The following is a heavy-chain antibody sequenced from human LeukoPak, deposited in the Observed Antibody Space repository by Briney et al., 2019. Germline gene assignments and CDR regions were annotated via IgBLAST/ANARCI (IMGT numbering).Heavy chain of an antibody. D-gene: IGHD3-10*01. CDR1: GVSISSYY. Sequence: SETLSLTCTVSGVSISSYYWSWIRQPPGKGLEWIGYIYYSGSTNYNPSLKSRVTISVDTSKNQFSLKLSSVTAADTAVYYCARDEGVTMVRGVLGGFLDVWGKGTTVTVSS. CDR2: IYYSGST. CDR3: ARDEGVTMVRGVLGGFLDV. V-gene: IGHV4-59*12. J-gene: IGHJ6*04.